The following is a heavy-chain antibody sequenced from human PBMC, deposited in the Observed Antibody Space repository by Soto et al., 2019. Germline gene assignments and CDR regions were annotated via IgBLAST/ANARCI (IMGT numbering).Heavy chain of an antibody. D-gene: IGHD6-19*01. Sequence: QVQLVDSGGGVVQPGRSLRLSCAASGFTVSSYAMHWVRQAPGKGLEWVAVISYDGSNKYYADSVKGRFTISRDNSKNTLDPQMNSLRAEDTAVYYCARDREGGWLVISQYFDYWGQGTLVTVSS. CDR2: ISYDGSNK. V-gene: IGHV3-30-3*01. CDR3: ARDREGGWLVISQYFDY. J-gene: IGHJ4*02. CDR1: GFTVSSYA.